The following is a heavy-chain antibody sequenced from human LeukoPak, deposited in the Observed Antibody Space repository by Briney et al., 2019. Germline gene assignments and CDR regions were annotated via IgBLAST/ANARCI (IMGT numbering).Heavy chain of an antibody. CDR3: ARPTYSGSYYGAFDI. CDR1: GYTFTSYG. D-gene: IGHD1-26*01. Sequence: ASVKVSCKASGYTFTSYGISWVRQAPEQGLEWMGWISAYNGNTNYAQTRPGRVTMTTDTSTSTAYMELRSLRSDDTAVYYCARPTYSGSYYGAFDIWGQGTMVTVSS. J-gene: IGHJ3*02. CDR2: ISAYNGNT. V-gene: IGHV1-18*01.